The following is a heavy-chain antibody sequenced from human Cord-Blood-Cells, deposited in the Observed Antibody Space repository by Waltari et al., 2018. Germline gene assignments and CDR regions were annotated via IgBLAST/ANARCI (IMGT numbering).Heavy chain of an antibody. CDR1: GYSISSGYY. CDR2: IYHSGST. V-gene: IGHV4-38-2*02. J-gene: IGHJ5*02. CDR3: ARVRWDSSSWYWFDP. D-gene: IGHD6-13*01. Sequence: QVQLQESGPGLVKPSETLSLTCTVSGYSISSGYYWGWIRQPPRKGLEWIGSIYHSGSTYYNPSLKSRVTISVDTSKNQFSLKLSSVTAADTAVYYCARVRWDSSSWYWFDPWGQGTLVTVSS.